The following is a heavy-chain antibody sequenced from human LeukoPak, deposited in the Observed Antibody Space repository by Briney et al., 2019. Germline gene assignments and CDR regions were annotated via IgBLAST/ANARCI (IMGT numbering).Heavy chain of an antibody. J-gene: IGHJ5*02. D-gene: IGHD6-13*01. CDR2: IKSKTDGGTT. CDR3: TTESYSSSWYFANWFDP. Sequence: PGGSLRLSCAASGFTFSNAWMSWVRQAPGKGLEWVGRIKSKTDGGTTDYAAPVKGRFTISRDDSKNTLYLQMNSLKTEDTAVYYCTTESYSSSWYFANWFDPWGQGTLVTVSS. V-gene: IGHV3-15*01. CDR1: GFTFSNAW.